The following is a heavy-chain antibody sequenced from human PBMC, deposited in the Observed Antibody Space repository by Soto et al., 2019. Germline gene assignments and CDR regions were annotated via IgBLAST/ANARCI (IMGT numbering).Heavy chain of an antibody. CDR1: GGTFSSYA. CDR3: ARGDYGGNSVAGYYYYGMDV. J-gene: IGHJ6*02. Sequence: GASVKVSCKASGGTFSSYAISWVRQAPGQGLEWMGGIIPIFGTANYAQKFQGRVTITADESTSTAYMELSSLRSEDTAVYYCARGDYGGNSVAGYYYYGMDVWGQGTTVTVSS. V-gene: IGHV1-69*13. CDR2: IIPIFGTA. D-gene: IGHD4-17*01.